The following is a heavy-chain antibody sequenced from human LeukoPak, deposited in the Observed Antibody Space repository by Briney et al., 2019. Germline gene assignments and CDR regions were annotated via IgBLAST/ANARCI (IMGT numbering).Heavy chain of an antibody. CDR2: INPNSGGT. D-gene: IGHD6-6*01. Sequence: GASVKVSCKASGYTFTGYYMHWVRQAPGQGLEWMGWINPNSGGTNYAQKFQGRVTKTRDTSISTAYMELSRLRSDDTAVYYCARPQYSSSSRYFQHWGQGTLVTVSS. J-gene: IGHJ1*01. CDR3: ARPQYSSSSRYFQH. V-gene: IGHV1-2*02. CDR1: GYTFTGYY.